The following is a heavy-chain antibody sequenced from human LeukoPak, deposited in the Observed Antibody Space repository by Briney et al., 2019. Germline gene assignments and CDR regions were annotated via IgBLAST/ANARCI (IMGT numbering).Heavy chain of an antibody. CDR1: GGSISSGDYY. CDR3: AREGSGGELDY. V-gene: IGHV4-30-4*01. Sequence: SQTLSLTCTVSGGSISSGDYYWSWIRQPPGKGLEWIGYIYYSGSTYYNPSLKSRVTISVDTSKNQFSLKLSSVTAADTAVYYRAREGSGGELDYWGQGTLVTVSS. J-gene: IGHJ4*02. CDR2: IYYSGST. D-gene: IGHD6-25*01.